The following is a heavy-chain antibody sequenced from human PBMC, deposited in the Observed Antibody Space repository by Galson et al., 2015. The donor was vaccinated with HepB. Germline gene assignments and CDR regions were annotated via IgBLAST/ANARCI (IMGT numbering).Heavy chain of an antibody. Sequence: SLRLSCAASGFMFSSFAMHWVRQAPGKGLEWVAVVSYDGATQYYADSVKGRFTISRDRSTNTLYLQMNSLGVEDTAVYYCAEDVRGVPGVWGAMYYFDNWGQGTLVTVSS. CDR2: VSYDGATQ. CDR1: GFMFSSFA. CDR3: AEDVRGVPGVWGAMYYFDN. J-gene: IGHJ4*02. D-gene: IGHD3-10*01. V-gene: IGHV3-30*18.